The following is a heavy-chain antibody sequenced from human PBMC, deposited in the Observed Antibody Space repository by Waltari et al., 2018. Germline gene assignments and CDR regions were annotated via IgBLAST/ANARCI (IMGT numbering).Heavy chain of an antibody. J-gene: IGHJ3*01. V-gene: IGHV4-39*02. Sequence: QLQLQESGPGLGKPSETLSLTCNVSGCSITSNRHSWAWIRQPPGQGLEWIATVSYNGATYSSPSLKSRVTVSRDTSKNHLSLKLGSVIAADTAVYYCATYIGASIGTAAFDVWGQGTMVTVSS. CDR2: VSYNGAT. CDR3: ATYIGASIGTAAFDV. D-gene: IGHD5-12*01. CDR1: GCSITSNRHS.